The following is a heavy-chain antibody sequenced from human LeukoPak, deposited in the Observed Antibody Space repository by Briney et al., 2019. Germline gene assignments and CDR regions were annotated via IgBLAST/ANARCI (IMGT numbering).Heavy chain of an antibody. V-gene: IGHV1-46*01. D-gene: IGHD3-22*01. Sequence: GASVKVSCKASGYTFTSYYMHWVRQAPGQGLECMGIINPSGGSTNYAQKFQGRVTITADESTSTAYMELSSLRSEDTAVYYCARGNYYDSSGLSLYYMDVWGKGTTVTISS. CDR2: INPSGGST. CDR1: GYTFTSYY. J-gene: IGHJ6*03. CDR3: ARGNYYDSSGLSLYYMDV.